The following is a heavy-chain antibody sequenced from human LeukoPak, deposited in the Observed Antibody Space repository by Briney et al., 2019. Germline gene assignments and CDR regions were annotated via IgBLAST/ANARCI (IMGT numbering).Heavy chain of an antibody. D-gene: IGHD4-23*01. J-gene: IGHJ5*02. V-gene: IGHV1-69*13. CDR2: IIPIFGTA. CDR3: ARLGPHYGGNPDNWFDP. Sequence: SVTVSCTASGYTFTIYGISWVRQAPGQGLEWMGGIIPIFGTANYAQKFQGRVTITADESTSTAYMELSSLRSEDTAVYYCARLGPHYGGNPDNWFDPWGQGTLVTVSS. CDR1: GYTFTIYG.